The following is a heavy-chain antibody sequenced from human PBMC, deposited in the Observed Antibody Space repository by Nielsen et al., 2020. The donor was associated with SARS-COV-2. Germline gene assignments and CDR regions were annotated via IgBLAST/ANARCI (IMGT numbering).Heavy chain of an antibody. CDR2: IRSKANSYAT. J-gene: IGHJ4*02. D-gene: IGHD3-3*01. CDR3: TRQKEWLLSSYFDY. Sequence: GESLKIYCAASGFTFSGSAMHWVRQASGKGLEWVGRIRSKANSYATAYAASVKGRFTISRDDSKNTAYLQMNSLKTEDTAVYYCTRQKEWLLSSYFDYWGQGTLVTVSS. V-gene: IGHV3-73*01. CDR1: GFTFSGSA.